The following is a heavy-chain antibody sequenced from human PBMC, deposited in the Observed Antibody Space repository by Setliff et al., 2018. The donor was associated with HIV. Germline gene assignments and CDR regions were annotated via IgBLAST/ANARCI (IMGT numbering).Heavy chain of an antibody. CDR2: IGHDGTKK. J-gene: IGHJ4*02. Sequence: GGSLRLSCAVSGFTFNNYGMQWVRQAPGKGLEWVAAIGHDGTKKYYAESVKGRFIIYRDDYKSTLYLQMKSLRAEDTAVYYCASIELAAMVPVDYWGQGTLVTVSS. CDR1: GFTFNNYG. D-gene: IGHD5-18*01. CDR3: ASIELAAMVPVDY. V-gene: IGHV3-33*08.